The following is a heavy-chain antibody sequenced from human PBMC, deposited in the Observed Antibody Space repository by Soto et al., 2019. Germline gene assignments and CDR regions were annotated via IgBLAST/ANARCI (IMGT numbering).Heavy chain of an antibody. CDR2: ISSSGSTI. J-gene: IGHJ6*02. V-gene: IGHV3-11*01. Sequence: KPGGSLRLSCAASGFTFSDYYMSWIRQAPGKGLEWVSYISSSGSTIYYADSVKGRFTISRDNAKNSLYLQMNSLRAEDTAVYYCARGHDGYYYDSSGYFFGPTYYYYGMDVWCQGTTVTVSS. CDR1: GFTFSDYY. CDR3: ARGHDGYYYDSSGYFFGPTYYYYGMDV. D-gene: IGHD3-22*01.